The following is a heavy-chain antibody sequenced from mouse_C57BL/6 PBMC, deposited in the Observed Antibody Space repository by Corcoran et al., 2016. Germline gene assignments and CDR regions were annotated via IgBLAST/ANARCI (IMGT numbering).Heavy chain of an antibody. CDR2: IDPEDGDT. J-gene: IGHJ3*01. CDR1: GFNIKDYY. V-gene: IGHV14-1*01. CDR3: PTGVLRLAWFAY. D-gene: IGHD1-1*01. Sequence: EVQLQQSGAELVRPGASVKLSCTASGFNIKDYYMHWVKQRPEQGLEWIGRIDPEDGDTEYAPKFQGKATMTADTSSNTAYLQLSSLTSEDTAVYYCPTGVLRLAWFAYWGQGTLVTVSA.